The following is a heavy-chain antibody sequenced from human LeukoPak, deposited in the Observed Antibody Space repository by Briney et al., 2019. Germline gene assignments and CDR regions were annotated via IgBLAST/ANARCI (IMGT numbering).Heavy chain of an antibody. V-gene: IGHV1-58*01. J-gene: IGHJ4*02. CDR1: GFTFTSSA. D-gene: IGHD7-27*01. Sequence: ASVKVSCKASGFTFTSSAVQWVRQARGQRLEWIGWIVVGSGNTNYAQKFQERVTITRDMSTSTAYMELSSLRSEDTAVYYCATDSRKGKNWGSEYYFDYWGQGTLVTVSS. CDR3: ATDSRKGKNWGSEYYFDY. CDR2: IVVGSGNT.